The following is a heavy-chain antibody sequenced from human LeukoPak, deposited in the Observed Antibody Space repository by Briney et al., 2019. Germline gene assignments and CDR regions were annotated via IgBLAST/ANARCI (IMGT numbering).Heavy chain of an antibody. CDR1: GGSISSSDSH. CDR3: ARHPPRDCSSSSCYKRWFDP. V-gene: IGHV4-39*01. CDR2: MYYSGST. J-gene: IGHJ5*02. Sequence: SETLSLTCTVSGGSISSSDSHWGWIRQPPGKGLEWIGSMYYSGSTYYNPSLKSRVTISVDTSKNQFSLKLNSVTAADTAVYYCARHPPRDCSSSSCYKRWFDPWGQGTLVTVSS. D-gene: IGHD2-2*02.